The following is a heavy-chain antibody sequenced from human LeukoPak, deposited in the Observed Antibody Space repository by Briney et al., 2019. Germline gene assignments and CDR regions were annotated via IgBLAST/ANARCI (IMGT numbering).Heavy chain of an antibody. CDR2: IIPIFGTA. V-gene: IGHV1-69*13. Sequence: GASVKVSCKASGCTFSSYAISWVRQAPGQGLEWMGGIIPIFGTANYAQKVECRVTINADESTSTAYMELSSLGSDDPAVYICARTMYSSSSLTPRYYYFYYFMDVWGKGTTVTVSS. D-gene: IGHD6-6*01. J-gene: IGHJ6*03. CDR3: ARTMYSSSSLTPRYYYFYYFMDV. CDR1: GCTFSSYA.